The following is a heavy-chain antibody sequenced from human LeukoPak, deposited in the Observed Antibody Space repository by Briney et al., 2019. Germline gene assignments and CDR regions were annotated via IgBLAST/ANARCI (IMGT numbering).Heavy chain of an antibody. CDR1: GGSISSSSYY. J-gene: IGHJ4*02. CDR2: IYYSGNT. D-gene: IGHD3-22*01. Sequence: SETLSLTCTVSGGSISSSSYYWGWIRQPPGKGLEWIGSIYYSGNTYYNPSLKSRLTIPVDTSKNQFSLKLRSVTAADTALYYCASTSPKYYYESSGYSSLFDNWGQGTLVTVSS. V-gene: IGHV4-39*07. CDR3: ASTSPKYYYESSGYSSLFDN.